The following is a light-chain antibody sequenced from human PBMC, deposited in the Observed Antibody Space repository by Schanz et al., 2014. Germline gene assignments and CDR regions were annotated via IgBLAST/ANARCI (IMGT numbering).Light chain of an antibody. CDR2: AAS. CDR1: QTITRS. J-gene: IGKJ5*01. Sequence: IQMPQSPSSLSASEGDRVTITCRASQTITRSLNWYQQKPGKAPKLLIYAASTLQSGVPSRFSGSGSGTDFTLTISSLQPEDFATYYCQQSGTFGQGTRLDIK. CDR3: QQSGT. V-gene: IGKV1-39*01.